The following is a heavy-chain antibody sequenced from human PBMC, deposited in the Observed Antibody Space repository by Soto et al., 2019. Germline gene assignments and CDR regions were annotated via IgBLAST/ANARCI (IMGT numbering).Heavy chain of an antibody. V-gene: IGHV3-74*01. CDR1: GFTFSSYC. CDR2: INSDGSST. CDR3: VRTSMVVAAATREDY. J-gene: IGHJ4*02. D-gene: IGHD2-15*01. Sequence: EGQLVESGGGLVQPGGSLRLSCAASGFTFSSYCMHWVRQAPGKGLLWVSRINSDGSSTSYADSVTGRFTLSRDNAKNPMYLQMNSLRAEDTAVYYCVRTSMVVAAATREDYWGQGTLVTVAS.